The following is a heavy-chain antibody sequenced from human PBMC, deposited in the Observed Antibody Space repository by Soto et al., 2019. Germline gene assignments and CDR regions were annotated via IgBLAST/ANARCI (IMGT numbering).Heavy chain of an antibody. Sequence: GGSLRLSCAASGFSVSNNYLNWVRQAPGKGMEWVSVIXXGXXTXXXXXVXXRFSISRDDSKNTLYLQMNSLRAEDSAVYYCARGSKDSYPGSRIFDFWGRGTLVTVSS. V-gene: IGHV3-53*01. J-gene: IGHJ4*02. CDR1: GFSVSNNY. CDR3: ARGSKDSYPGSRIFDF. D-gene: IGHD2-15*01. CDR2: IXXGXXT.